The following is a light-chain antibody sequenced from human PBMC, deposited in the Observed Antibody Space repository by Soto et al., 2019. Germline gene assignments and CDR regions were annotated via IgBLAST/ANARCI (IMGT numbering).Light chain of an antibody. CDR3: SSYSSSTTLRV. V-gene: IGLV2-11*01. CDR2: DVN. CDR1: SSDVGGYHY. Sequence: QSALTQPRSVSGSPGQSVTISCTGTSSDVGGYHYVSWYQHHPGKAPKLVIFDVNRRPSGVPHRFSGSKSDNTASLTISGLQAEDEADYYCSSYSSSTTLRVFGTGTRSPS. J-gene: IGLJ1*01.